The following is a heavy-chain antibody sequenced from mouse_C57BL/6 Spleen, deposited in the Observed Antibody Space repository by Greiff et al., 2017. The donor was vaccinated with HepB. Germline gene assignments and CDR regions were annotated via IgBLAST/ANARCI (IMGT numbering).Heavy chain of an antibody. V-gene: IGHV1-54*01. J-gene: IGHJ2*01. D-gene: IGHD1-1*01. CDR1: GYAFTNYL. Sequence: VQLQQSGAELVRPGTSVKVSCKASGYAFTNYLIEWVKQRPGQGLEWIGVINPGSGGTNYNEKFKGKATLTADKSSSTAYMQLSRLTSEDSAVYFCARSPSITTVVEYFDYWGQGTTLTVSS. CDR3: ARSPSITTVVEYFDY. CDR2: INPGSGGT.